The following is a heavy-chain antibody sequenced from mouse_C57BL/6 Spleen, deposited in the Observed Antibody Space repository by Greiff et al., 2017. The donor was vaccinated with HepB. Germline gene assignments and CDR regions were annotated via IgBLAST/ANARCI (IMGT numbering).Heavy chain of an antibody. Sequence: VQLQQSGAELARPGASVKLSCKASGYTFTSYGISWVKQRTGQGLEWIGEIYPRSGNTYYNEKLKGKATLTADKSSSTAYMELRSLTSEDSAVYFCARSRKDYGSSYGDYWGQGTTLTVSS. CDR3: ARSRKDYGSSYGDY. V-gene: IGHV1-81*01. CDR2: IYPRSGNT. CDR1: GYTFTSYG. J-gene: IGHJ2*01. D-gene: IGHD1-1*01.